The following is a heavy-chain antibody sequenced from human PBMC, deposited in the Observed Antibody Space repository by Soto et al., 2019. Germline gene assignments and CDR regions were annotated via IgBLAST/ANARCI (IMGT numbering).Heavy chain of an antibody. Sequence: SQTLSLTCDISGDSVSSDSTAWNWIRQSPSRGLEWLGRTYYKSKWFYNYAVSVRSRIAIKSDTSKNQFSLQLNSVTPEDTAVYVCARGDKWLLYWGQGTLVTVSS. D-gene: IGHD6-19*01. CDR2: TYYKSKWFY. CDR1: GDSVSSDSTA. CDR3: ARGDKWLLY. J-gene: IGHJ4*02. V-gene: IGHV6-1*01.